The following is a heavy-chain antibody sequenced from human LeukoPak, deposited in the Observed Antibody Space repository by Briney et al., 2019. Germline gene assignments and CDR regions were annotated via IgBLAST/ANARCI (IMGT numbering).Heavy chain of an antibody. D-gene: IGHD3-16*01. CDR3: ARETLINVDAFDI. CDR1: GFTLSSYW. J-gene: IGHJ3*02. V-gene: IGHV3-74*01. Sequence: GGPLRLSCAASGFTLSSYWMNWVRQAPGKGLVWVSRINSGGSSAGYADSVKGRFTISRDNAKNTLYLQMNSLRAEDTAVYYCARETLINVDAFDIWGQGTMVTVSS. CDR2: INSGGSSA.